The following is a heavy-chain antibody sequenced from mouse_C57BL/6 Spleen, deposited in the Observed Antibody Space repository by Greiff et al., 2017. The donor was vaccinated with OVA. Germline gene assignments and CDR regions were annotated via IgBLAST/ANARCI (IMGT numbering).Heavy chain of an antibody. CDR2: IDPENGDT. Sequence: EVQLQESGAELVRPGASVKLSCTASGFNIKDDYMHWVKQRPEQGLEWIGWIDPENGDTEYASKFKGKATITADTSSNTAYLQLSSLTSEDTAVYYCTTYDGYYGFAYWGQGTLVTVSA. CDR3: TTYDGYYGFAY. V-gene: IGHV14-4*01. CDR1: GFNIKDDY. D-gene: IGHD2-3*01. J-gene: IGHJ3*01.